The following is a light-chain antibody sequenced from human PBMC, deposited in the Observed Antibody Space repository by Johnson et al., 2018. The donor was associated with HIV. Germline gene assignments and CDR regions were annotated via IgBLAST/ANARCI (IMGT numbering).Light chain of an antibody. V-gene: IGLV1-51*01. Sequence: QSVLTQPPSVSAAPGQKVTISCSGSSSNIGKNYVCWYQQLPGTAPKLLIYDNNKRPSGIPDRFSGSRSGTSATLGITGLQTGDEADYYCGTWDSRLRGRVFGTGTKVTVL. CDR3: GTWDSRLRGRV. CDR1: SSNIGKNY. J-gene: IGLJ1*01. CDR2: DNN.